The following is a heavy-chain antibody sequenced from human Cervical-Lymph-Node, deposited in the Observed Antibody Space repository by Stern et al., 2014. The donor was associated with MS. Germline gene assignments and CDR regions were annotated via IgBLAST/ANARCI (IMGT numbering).Heavy chain of an antibody. CDR2: INAGNGNT. J-gene: IGHJ4*02. CDR1: GYTFTSYA. V-gene: IGHV1-3*01. Sequence: MQLVESGAEVKKPGASVEVSCKASGYTFTSYAMHWVRQAPGQRLEWMGWINAGNGNTKYSQKFQGRVTITRDTSASTAYMELSSLRSEDTAVYYCARDVPEYSSGWDYWGQGTLVTVSS. D-gene: IGHD6-19*01. CDR3: ARDVPEYSSGWDY.